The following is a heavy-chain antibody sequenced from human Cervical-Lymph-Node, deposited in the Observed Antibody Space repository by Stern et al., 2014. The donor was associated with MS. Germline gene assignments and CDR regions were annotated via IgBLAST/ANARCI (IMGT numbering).Heavy chain of an antibody. Sequence: QVQLQQWGAGLLKPSETLSLTCAVYGGSFSGYYWSWIRQPPGKGLEWIGEINHSGSTNYNPSLKSRVTISVDTSKNHFSLKLSSVTAADTAVYYCARGLLLTVTTARGMDVWGQGTTVTVSS. CDR3: ARGLLLTVTTARGMDV. J-gene: IGHJ6*02. CDR1: GGSFSGYY. CDR2: INHSGST. D-gene: IGHD4-17*01. V-gene: IGHV4-34*01.